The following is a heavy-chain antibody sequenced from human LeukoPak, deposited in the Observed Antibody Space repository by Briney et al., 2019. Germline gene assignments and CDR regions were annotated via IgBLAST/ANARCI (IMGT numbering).Heavy chain of an antibody. D-gene: IGHD3-22*01. V-gene: IGHV4-39*01. Sequence: SETLSLTCTVSGGSISSSSYYWGWIRQPPGKGLEWIGSIYYSGSTYYNPSLKSRVTISVDTSKNQFSLKLSSVTAADTAVYYCARQDYYDSSGHNWFDPWGQGTLVTVSS. CDR1: GGSISSSSYY. J-gene: IGHJ5*02. CDR2: IYYSGST. CDR3: ARQDYYDSSGHNWFDP.